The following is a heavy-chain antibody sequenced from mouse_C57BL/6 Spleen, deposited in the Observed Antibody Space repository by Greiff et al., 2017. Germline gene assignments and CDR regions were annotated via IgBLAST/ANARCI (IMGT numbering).Heavy chain of an antibody. V-gene: IGHV14-2*01. D-gene: IGHD1-1*01. CDR3: ARVITTVRPY. CDR1: GFNIKDYY. J-gene: IGHJ3*01. Sequence: EVQLQQSGAELVKPGASLKLSCTASGFNIKDYYMHWVKQRTEQGLEWIGRIDPEDGATKYAPKFQGKATIPADTSSNKAYLQLSSLTSEDTAVYYCARVITTVRPYWGQGTLVTVSA. CDR2: IDPEDGAT.